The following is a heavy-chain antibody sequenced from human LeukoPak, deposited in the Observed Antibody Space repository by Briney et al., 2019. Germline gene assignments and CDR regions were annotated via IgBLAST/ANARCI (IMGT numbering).Heavy chain of an antibody. V-gene: IGHV4-59*12. Sequence: SETLSLTCTVSGGSISSYYWSWIRQPPGKGLEWIGYIYYSGSTNYNPSLKSRVTISVDTSKNQFSLKLSSVTAADTAVYYCARETRSGSYVYWGQGTLVTVSS. CDR1: GGSISSYY. J-gene: IGHJ4*02. CDR2: IYYSGST. CDR3: ARETRSGSYVY. D-gene: IGHD1-26*01.